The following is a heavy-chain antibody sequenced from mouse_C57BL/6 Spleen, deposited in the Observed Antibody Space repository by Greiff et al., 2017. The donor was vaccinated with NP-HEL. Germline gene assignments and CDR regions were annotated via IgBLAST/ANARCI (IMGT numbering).Heavy chain of an antibody. CDR3: AREEIDGYPFAY. CDR1: GFTFSDFY. D-gene: IGHD2-3*01. V-gene: IGHV7-1*01. J-gene: IGHJ3*01. Sequence: EVKLVESGGGLVQSGRSLRLSCATSGFTFSDFYMEWVRQAPGKGLEWIAASRNKANDYTTEYSASVKGRFIVSRDTSQSILYLQMNALRAEDTAIYYCAREEIDGYPFAYWGQGTLVTVSA. CDR2: SRNKANDYTT.